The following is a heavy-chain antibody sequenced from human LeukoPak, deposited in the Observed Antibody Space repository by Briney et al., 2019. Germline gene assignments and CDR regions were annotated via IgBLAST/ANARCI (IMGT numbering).Heavy chain of an antibody. V-gene: IGHV1-2*02. CDR3: ASLGTDIGYCSSTSCYVS. CDR2: INPNSGGT. Sequence: GASVKVSCKASGYTFTGYYMHWVRQAPGQGLEWMGWINPNSGGTNYAQKFQGGVTMTRDTSISTAYMELSRLRSEDTAVYYCASLGTDIGYCSSTSCYVSWGQGTLVTVSS. CDR1: GYTFTGYY. D-gene: IGHD2-2*01. J-gene: IGHJ5*02.